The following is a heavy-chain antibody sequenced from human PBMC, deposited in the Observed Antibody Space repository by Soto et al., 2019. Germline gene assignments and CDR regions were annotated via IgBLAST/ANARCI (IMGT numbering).Heavy chain of an antibody. D-gene: IGHD1-20*01. V-gene: IGHV1-69*06. CDR1: GGTFSSYA. CDR3: ARERVATIKDGGITGTTSDV. Sequence: QVQLVQSGAEVKKPGSSVKVSCKASGGTFSSYAISWVRQAPGQGLEWMGGIIPIFGTANYAQKFQDRVTITADKSTSTAYMELSSLRSEDTAVYYCARERVATIKDGGITGTTSDVWGQGTLVTVSS. CDR2: IIPIFGTA. J-gene: IGHJ4*02.